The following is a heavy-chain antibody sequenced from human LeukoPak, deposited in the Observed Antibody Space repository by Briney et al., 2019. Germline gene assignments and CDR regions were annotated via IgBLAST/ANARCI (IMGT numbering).Heavy chain of an antibody. V-gene: IGHV1-2*04. Sequence: ASVKVSCKASGYTFTCYYMHWVRQAPGQGLEWMGWINPNSGGTNYAQKLQGWVTMTRDTSISTAYMELSRLRSDDTAVYYCARGYCSGGSCYSGGWFDPWGQGTLVTVSS. CDR2: INPNSGGT. CDR1: GYTFTCYY. CDR3: ARGYCSGGSCYSGGWFDP. D-gene: IGHD2-15*01. J-gene: IGHJ5*02.